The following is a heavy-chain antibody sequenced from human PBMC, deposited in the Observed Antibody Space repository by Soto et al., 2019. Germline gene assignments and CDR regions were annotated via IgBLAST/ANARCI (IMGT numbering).Heavy chain of an antibody. CDR1: GFTVSSNY. CDR2: IYSDGST. J-gene: IGHJ4*02. D-gene: IGHD2-2*01. CDR3: ARVFDNALDY. V-gene: IGHV3-66*01. Sequence: GGSLRLSCAASGFTVSSNYMTWVRQAPGKGLEWVSVIYSDGSTYYPDSERARFSISRDNSKNTLYLKMNSLRAEDTAVYYCARVFDNALDYWGQGTLVTVSS.